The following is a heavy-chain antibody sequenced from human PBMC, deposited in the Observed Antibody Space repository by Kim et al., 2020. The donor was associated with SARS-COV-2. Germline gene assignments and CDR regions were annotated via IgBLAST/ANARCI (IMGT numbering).Heavy chain of an antibody. J-gene: IGHJ6*02. V-gene: IGHV3-30*18. CDR3: AKEEENSYGPGV. Sequence: GGSLRLSCEVSGFTFSLYAMHWVRQAPGKGLEWVALISYDGSKKYYVDSVKGRFTISRDNSKNTLYLQVNSLRPEDTGAYYCAKEEENSYGPGVWGQGTTVTVSS. D-gene: IGHD3-10*01. CDR2: ISYDGSKK. CDR1: GFTFSLYA.